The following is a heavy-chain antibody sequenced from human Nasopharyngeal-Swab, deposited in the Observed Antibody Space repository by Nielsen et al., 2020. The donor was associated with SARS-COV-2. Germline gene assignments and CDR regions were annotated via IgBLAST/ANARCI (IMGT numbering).Heavy chain of an antibody. J-gene: IGHJ3*02. V-gene: IGHV5-51*01. Sequence: GGSLRLSCKGSGYNFTTYRIGWVRQMPGKGLEWMGIIYPGDSDTRYSPSFQGQVTISADKSISTAYLQWSSLKASDTAMYYCARQTIYGGNSHDAFDIWGQGTMVTVSS. CDR2: IYPGDSDT. CDR1: GYNFTTYR. D-gene: IGHD4-23*01. CDR3: ARQTIYGGNSHDAFDI.